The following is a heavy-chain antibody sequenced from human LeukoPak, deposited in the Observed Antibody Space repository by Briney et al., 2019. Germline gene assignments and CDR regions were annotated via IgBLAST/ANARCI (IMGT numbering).Heavy chain of an antibody. CDR1: GFIFSSYS. D-gene: IGHD1-7*01. J-gene: IGHJ6*03. CDR2: ISSSSTTI. V-gene: IGHV3-48*04. Sequence: GGSLRFSCAASGFIFSSYSMNWLRQAPGKGLEWLSYISSSSTTIYYADSVKGRFTISRDNAKNSLYLQMNSLKAEDTAVYYCARNRFPIAGTTNNYYYMDVWGKGTTVTVSS. CDR3: ARNRFPIAGTTNNYYYMDV.